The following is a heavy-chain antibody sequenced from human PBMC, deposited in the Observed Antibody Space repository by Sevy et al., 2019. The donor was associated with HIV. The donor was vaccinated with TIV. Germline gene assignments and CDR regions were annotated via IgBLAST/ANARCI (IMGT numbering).Heavy chain of an antibody. CDR1: GGSVRSSSYY. CDR2: IYYTGTT. D-gene: IGHD6-13*01. J-gene: IGHJ5*02. Sequence: SETLSLTCTVSGGSVRSSSYYWDWIRQPPGKGLECIGTIYYTGTTSYIPSLKSRLTISVDKSKNQLSLKLSSVTAADTATYYCARQEYSSSPFDPWGQGALVTVSS. V-gene: IGHV4-39*01. CDR3: ARQEYSSSPFDP.